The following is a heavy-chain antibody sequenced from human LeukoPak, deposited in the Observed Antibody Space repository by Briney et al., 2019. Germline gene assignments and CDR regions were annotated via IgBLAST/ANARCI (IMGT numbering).Heavy chain of an antibody. CDR2: INRDGSEK. J-gene: IGHJ6*04. D-gene: IGHD5-12*01. CDR3: ARERGVGV. CDR1: GFTFNSYA. Sequence: GGSLRLSCAASGFTFNSYAMSWVRQAPGKGLEWVANINRDGSEKYYVDSVKGRFTISRDNAKNSLYLQMNSLRAEDTAVFYCARERGVGVWGKGTTVTVSS. V-gene: IGHV3-7*01.